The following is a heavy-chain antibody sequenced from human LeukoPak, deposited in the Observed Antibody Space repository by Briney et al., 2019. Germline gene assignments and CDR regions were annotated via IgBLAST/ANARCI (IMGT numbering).Heavy chain of an antibody. Sequence: ASVKVSCKASGYTFTSYGISWVRQAPGQGLEWMGWISAYNGNTNNAQKLQGRVTMTTDTSTSTAYMELRSLRSDDTAVYYCARGGLLWFGELFAFDIWGQGTMVTVSS. J-gene: IGHJ3*02. CDR2: ISAYNGNT. V-gene: IGHV1-18*01. D-gene: IGHD3-10*01. CDR3: ARGGLLWFGELFAFDI. CDR1: GYTFTSYG.